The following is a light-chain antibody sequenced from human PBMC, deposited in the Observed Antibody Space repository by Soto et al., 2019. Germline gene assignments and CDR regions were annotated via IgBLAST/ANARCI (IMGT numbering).Light chain of an antibody. CDR1: QSVSSN. V-gene: IGKV3-15*01. CDR3: QQYNNWGT. J-gene: IGKJ2*02. Sequence: EIVMTQSPAPLSVSPGERATLSCRASQSVSSNLAWYQQKPGQAPRLLIYGASTRATGIPARFSGSGSGTEFTLTISSLQSEDSAVYYCQQYNNWGTFGQGTKLEIK. CDR2: GAS.